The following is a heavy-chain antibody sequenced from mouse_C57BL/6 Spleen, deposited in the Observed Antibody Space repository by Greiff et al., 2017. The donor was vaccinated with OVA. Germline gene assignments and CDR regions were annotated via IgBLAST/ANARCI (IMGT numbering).Heavy chain of an antibody. D-gene: IGHD3-2*02. V-gene: IGHV1-15*01. CDR2: IDPETGGT. Sequence: QVQLQQSGAELVRPGASVTLSCKASGYTFTDYEMHWVKQTPVHGLEWIGAIDPETGGTAYNQKFKGKAILTADKSSSTAYMELRSLTSEDSAVYYCTRRGELRPWFAYWGQGTLVTVSA. CDR3: TRRGELRPWFAY. J-gene: IGHJ3*01. CDR1: GYTFTDYE.